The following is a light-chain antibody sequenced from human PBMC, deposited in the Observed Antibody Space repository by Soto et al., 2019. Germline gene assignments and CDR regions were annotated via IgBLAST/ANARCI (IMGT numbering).Light chain of an antibody. Sequence: QSVLTQSPSASDSLGASVKLTCTLSSGHSNFAIAWHQQQPEKGPRFLMKLNSDGSHSKGDGIPDRFSGSSSGTERYLPISRLQSEDEADYYCQTWCTGIHVVFAGGTKLTVL. J-gene: IGLJ2*01. V-gene: IGLV4-69*01. CDR3: QTWCTGIHVV. CDR2: LNSDGSH. CDR1: SGHSNFA.